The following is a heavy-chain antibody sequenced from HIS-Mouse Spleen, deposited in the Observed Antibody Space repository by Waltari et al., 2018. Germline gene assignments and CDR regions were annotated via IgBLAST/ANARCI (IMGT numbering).Heavy chain of an antibody. Sequence: QVQLQQWGAGLLKPSETLSLTCAVYGGSFSGYYWSWIRQPPGKGLEWIGEINHSGSTNSNPSLKSRFTISVDPSKNPFSLSLSFVTAAETAVYYCARDDYSSSSCFDYWGQGTLVTVSS. J-gene: IGHJ4*02. V-gene: IGHV4-34*01. D-gene: IGHD6-6*01. CDR2: INHSGST. CDR3: ARDDYSSSSCFDY. CDR1: GGSFSGYY.